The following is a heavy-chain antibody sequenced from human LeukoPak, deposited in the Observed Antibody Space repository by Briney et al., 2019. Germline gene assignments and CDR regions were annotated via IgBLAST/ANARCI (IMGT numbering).Heavy chain of an antibody. V-gene: IGHV3-7*04. CDR3: ARYYGSGSWDY. Sequence: GGSLRLSCAASGFTFSSSWMTWVRQAPGKGLEWVASIKQDGSEKYYVDSVKGRFTISRDNTENALYPQMNSLRAEDTAIYYCARYYGSGSWDYWGQGTLVTVSS. CDR2: IKQDGSEK. D-gene: IGHD3-10*01. J-gene: IGHJ4*02. CDR1: GFTFSSSW.